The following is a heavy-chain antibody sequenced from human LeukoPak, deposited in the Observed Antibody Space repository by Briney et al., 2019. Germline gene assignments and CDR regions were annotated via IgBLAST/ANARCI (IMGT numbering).Heavy chain of an antibody. D-gene: IGHD2-8*01. Sequence: GGSLRLSCEASGFTFRSYWMTWVRQAPGKGLEWVASIREDGSEKTSVDSVKGRFTISRDNAKNSLYLQMDSLRAEDTAVYYCARGPTNGQAFDYWGQGTLVSVSS. CDR3: ARGPTNGQAFDY. CDR1: GFTFRSYW. J-gene: IGHJ4*02. V-gene: IGHV3-7*01. CDR2: IREDGSEK.